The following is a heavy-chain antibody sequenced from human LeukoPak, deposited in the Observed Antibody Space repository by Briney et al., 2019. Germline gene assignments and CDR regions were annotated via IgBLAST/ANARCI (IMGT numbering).Heavy chain of an antibody. Sequence: PGGSLRLSCAASGFTFSSYGMHWVRQAPGKGLEWVAFIRYDGSNNYYADSVKGRFTISRDNSKSTLYLQMNSLRAEDTAVYYCVCDGDAAFDYWGQGTLVTVSS. CDR3: VCDGDAAFDY. D-gene: IGHD4-17*01. J-gene: IGHJ4*02. CDR2: IRYDGSNN. V-gene: IGHV3-30*02. CDR1: GFTFSSYG.